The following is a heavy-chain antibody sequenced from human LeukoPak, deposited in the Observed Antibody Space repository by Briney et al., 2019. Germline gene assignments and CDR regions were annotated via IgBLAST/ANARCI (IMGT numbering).Heavy chain of an antibody. CDR1: GGSFSGYY. Sequence: SETLSLTCAVYGGSFSGYYWSWIRQPPGKGLEWIGEINHSGSTNYNPSLKSRVTISVDTFKNQFSLKLSSVTAADTAVYYCARVRYCSGGSCYSKQVRGGIDYWGQGTLVTVSS. V-gene: IGHV4-34*01. CDR2: INHSGST. CDR3: ARVRYCSGGSCYSKQVRGGIDY. D-gene: IGHD2-15*01. J-gene: IGHJ4*02.